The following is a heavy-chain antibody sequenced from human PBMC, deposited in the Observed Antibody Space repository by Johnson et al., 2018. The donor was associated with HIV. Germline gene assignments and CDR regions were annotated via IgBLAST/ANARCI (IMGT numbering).Heavy chain of an antibody. V-gene: IGHV3-15*01. D-gene: IGHD6-19*01. Sequence: VQLVESGGGVIQPGRSLRLSCAASGFTFSSYAMHWVRQAPGKGLEWVGRIKSKTDGGTTDYAAPVKGRFTISRDDSKTTLYLQMNSLRTEDTAVYYCARASHSSGWYGRLGDAFDIWGQGTMVTVSS. CDR3: ARASHSSGWYGRLGDAFDI. CDR1: GFTFSSYA. CDR2: IKSKTDGGTT. J-gene: IGHJ3*02.